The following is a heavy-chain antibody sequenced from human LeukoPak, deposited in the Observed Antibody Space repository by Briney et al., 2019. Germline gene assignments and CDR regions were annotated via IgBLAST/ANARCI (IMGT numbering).Heavy chain of an antibody. V-gene: IGHV3-23*01. CDR3: AKRPCTNGVCYALPDY. CDR1: GFTFSSYA. J-gene: IGHJ4*02. Sequence: PGGSLRLSCAASGFTFSSYAMSWVRQAPGKGLEWVSAISGSGGSTYYADSVKGRFTISRDNSKNTLYLQMNSLRAEDTAIYYCAKRPCTNGVCYALPDYWGQGTLVTVSS. D-gene: IGHD2-8*01. CDR2: ISGSGGST.